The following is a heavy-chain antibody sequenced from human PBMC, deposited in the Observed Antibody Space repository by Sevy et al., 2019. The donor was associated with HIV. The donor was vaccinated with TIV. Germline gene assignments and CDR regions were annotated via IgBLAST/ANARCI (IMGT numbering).Heavy chain of an antibody. J-gene: IGHJ3*02. CDR3: AKDVYDSSGYYPMGAFDI. CDR2: ISGSGGST. CDR1: RFTFVTYA. Sequence: GGSLRLSCAASRFTFVTYAMNWVRQAPGKGLEWVSGISGSGGSTYYADSVKGRFTISRDNSKNTLYLQMNRLRAEDTAVYYCAKDVYDSSGYYPMGAFDIWGQGTMVTVSS. D-gene: IGHD3-22*01. V-gene: IGHV3-23*01.